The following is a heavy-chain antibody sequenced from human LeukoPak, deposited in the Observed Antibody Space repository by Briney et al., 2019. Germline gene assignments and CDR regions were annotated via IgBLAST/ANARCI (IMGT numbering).Heavy chain of an antibody. D-gene: IGHD6-13*01. CDR1: GGSVSSGSYY. V-gene: IGHV4-61*01. CDR2: IYYSGST. J-gene: IGHJ3*02. Sequence: SETLSLTCTVSGGSVSSGSYYWSWIRQPPGKGLEWIGYIYYSGSTNYNPSLKGRVTISVDTPKNQFSLKLSSVTAADTAVYYCARAPRAAAGILGAFDIWGQGTMVTVSS. CDR3: ARAPRAAAGILGAFDI.